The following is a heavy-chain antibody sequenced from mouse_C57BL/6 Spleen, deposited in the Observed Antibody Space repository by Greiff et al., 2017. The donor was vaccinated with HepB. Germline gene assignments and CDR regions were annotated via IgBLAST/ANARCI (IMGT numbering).Heavy chain of an antibody. V-gene: IGHV1-64*01. CDR1: GYTFTSYW. Sequence: VQLQQSGAELVKPGASVKLSCKASGYTFTSYWMHWVKQRPGQGLEWIGMIHPNSGSTNYNEKFKSKATLTVDKSSSTAYMQLSSLTSEDSAVYYCARRGYGYDGWFAYWGQGTLVTVSA. CDR3: ARRGYGYDGWFAY. J-gene: IGHJ3*01. D-gene: IGHD2-2*01. CDR2: IHPNSGST.